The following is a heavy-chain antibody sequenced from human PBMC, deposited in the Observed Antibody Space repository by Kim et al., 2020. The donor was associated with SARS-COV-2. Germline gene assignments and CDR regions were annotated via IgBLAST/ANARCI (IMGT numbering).Heavy chain of an antibody. V-gene: IGHV4-59*01. J-gene: IGHJ4*02. CDR1: GGSINTYY. CDR2: IYYTGSPT. CDR3: ARIDYYGSAQIDS. Sequence: SETLSLTCTVSGGSINTYYWSWIRQPPGKGLEWIAFIYYTGSPTNYNPSLKTRVTLSIDTSKNQFSLNLSSVTAADTAIYYCARIDYYGSAQIDSWGQGTLVTVSS. D-gene: IGHD3-10*01.